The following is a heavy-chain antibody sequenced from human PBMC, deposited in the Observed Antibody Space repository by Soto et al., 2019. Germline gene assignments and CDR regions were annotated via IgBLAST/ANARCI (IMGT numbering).Heavy chain of an antibody. CDR3: ATDKVAFDM. V-gene: IGHV1-2*02. J-gene: IGHJ3*02. D-gene: IGHD3-9*01. Sequence: ASVKVSCKASGYIFTGYYIQWVRQAPGQGLEWMGWINTKTGGTKYAQKFQGRVTMTRDTSINTAYMEVSRLRSDDTAVYYCATDKVAFDMWGQGTMVTVSS. CDR2: INTKTGGT. CDR1: GYIFTGYY.